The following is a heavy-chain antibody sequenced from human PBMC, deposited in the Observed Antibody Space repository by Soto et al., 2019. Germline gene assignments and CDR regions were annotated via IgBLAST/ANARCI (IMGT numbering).Heavy chain of an antibody. CDR2: IISSSSSDI. D-gene: IGHD3-22*01. V-gene: IGHV3-21*04. J-gene: IGHJ5*02. CDR1: GFTFSSNS. CDR3: AKGGLNYYDSSDYLRSDWFDP. Sequence: EVQLVESGGGLVKPGGSLRLSCAASGFTFSSNSMNWVRQAPGKGLEWVSSIISSSSSDIYYADSVKGRFIISRDNSKNTLYLQMNSLRAEDTAVYYCAKGGLNYYDSSDYLRSDWFDPWGQGTLVTVSS.